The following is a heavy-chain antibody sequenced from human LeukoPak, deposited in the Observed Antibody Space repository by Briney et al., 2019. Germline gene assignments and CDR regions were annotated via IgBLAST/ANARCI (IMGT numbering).Heavy chain of an antibody. CDR2: ISASSSYI. J-gene: IGHJ4*02. Sequence: GGSLRLSCAASGFAFSAYNMIWVRQAPGKGLDWVSIISASSSYIFYADSVKGRFTISRDNAKNSLYLQMNSLRAEDTAVYYCARDEYIHGDLTNFDSWGQGTLVIVSS. CDR3: ARDEYIHGDLTNFDS. CDR1: GFAFSAYN. V-gene: IGHV3-21*01. D-gene: IGHD4-17*01.